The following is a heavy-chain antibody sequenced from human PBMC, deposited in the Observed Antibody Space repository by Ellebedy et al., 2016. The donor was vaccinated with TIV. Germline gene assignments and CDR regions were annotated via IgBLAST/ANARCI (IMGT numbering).Heavy chain of an antibody. J-gene: IGHJ3*01. Sequence: MPSETLSLTCAVYGGSFSGYYWSWIRQPPGKGLEWIGEINHSGRTNYNPSLKSRVTISLDMSKNHFSLNMSSVTAADTAVYYCARVGNTAMVPWGQGTMVTVSS. V-gene: IGHV4-34*01. CDR2: INHSGRT. CDR3: ARVGNTAMVP. D-gene: IGHD5-18*01. CDR1: GGSFSGYY.